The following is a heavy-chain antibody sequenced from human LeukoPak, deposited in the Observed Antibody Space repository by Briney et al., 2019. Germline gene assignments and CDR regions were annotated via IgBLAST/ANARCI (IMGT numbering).Heavy chain of an antibody. CDR3: ARDSSGWYLQYFQH. CDR2: ISSSGSTI. V-gene: IGHV3-11*01. J-gene: IGHJ1*01. D-gene: IGHD6-19*01. CDR1: GFTFSDYY. Sequence: GGSLRLSCAASGFTFSDYYMSWVRQAPGKGLEWVSYISSSGSTIYYADSVKGRFTISRDNAKNSLYLQMNSLRAEDTAVCYCARDSSGWYLQYFQHWGQGTLVTVSS.